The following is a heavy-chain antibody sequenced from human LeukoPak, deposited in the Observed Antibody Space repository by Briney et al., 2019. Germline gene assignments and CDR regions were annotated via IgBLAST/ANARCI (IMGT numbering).Heavy chain of an antibody. CDR2: IYYSGST. CDR3: ARDNRYFDPGVYYYYGMDV. J-gene: IGHJ6*02. D-gene: IGHD2/OR15-2a*01. V-gene: IGHV4-39*07. CDR1: GGSISSSSYY. Sequence: SETLSLTCTVSGGSISSSSYYWGWIRQPPGKGLEWIGSIYYSGSTYYNPSLKSRVTISVDTSKNQFSLKLSSVTAADTAVYYCARDNRYFDPGVYYYYGMDVWGQGTTVTVSS.